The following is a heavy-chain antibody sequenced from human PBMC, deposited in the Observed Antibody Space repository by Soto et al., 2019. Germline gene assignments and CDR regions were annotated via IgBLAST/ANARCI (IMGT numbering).Heavy chain of an antibody. CDR2: IYYSGST. J-gene: IGHJ6*02. CDR3: ARDRGSGMVRGAEDYYYYGMDV. Sequence: QVQLQESGPGLVKPSQTLSLTCTVSGGSISSGGYYWSWIRQHPGKGLEWIGYIYYSGSTYYNPSLKSRVTISVDTSKNQFSLKLSSVTAADTAVYYCARDRGSGMVRGAEDYYYYGMDVWGQGTTVTVSS. CDR1: GGSISSGGYY. V-gene: IGHV4-31*03. D-gene: IGHD3-10*01.